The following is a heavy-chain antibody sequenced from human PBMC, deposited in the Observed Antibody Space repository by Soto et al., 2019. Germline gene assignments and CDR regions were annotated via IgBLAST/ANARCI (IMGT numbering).Heavy chain of an antibody. J-gene: IGHJ4*02. CDR1: GGSISSGGYS. V-gene: IGHV4-30-2*01. D-gene: IGHD2-8*02. CDR2: IYHSGST. Sequence: PSGTLSLTCAVSGGSISSGGYSWSWIRQPPGKGLEWIGYIYHSGSTYYNPSLKSRVTISVDRSKSQFSLKLSSVTAADTAVYYCARDKITGLFDYWGQGTLVTVSS. CDR3: ARDKITGLFDY.